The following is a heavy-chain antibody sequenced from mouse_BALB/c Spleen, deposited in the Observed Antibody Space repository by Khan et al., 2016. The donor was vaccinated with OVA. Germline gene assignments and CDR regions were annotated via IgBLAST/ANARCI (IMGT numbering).Heavy chain of an antibody. CDR3: ARGCDDGYLAWFAY. J-gene: IGHJ3*01. Sequence: VQLQQSGTELVRPGTSVKVSCKASGYAFTHYLIEWVKQRPGQGLEWIGVMFPGSGGTNYNEKFEGKATLTADNSSSTAYMHLSSLTSDDAAAFSCARGCDDGYLAWFAYWGQGTLVTVSA. V-gene: IGHV1-54*01. CDR2: MFPGSGGT. CDR1: GYAFTHYL. D-gene: IGHD2-3*01.